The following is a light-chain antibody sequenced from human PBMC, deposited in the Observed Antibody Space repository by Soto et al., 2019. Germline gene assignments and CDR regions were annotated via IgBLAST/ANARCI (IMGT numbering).Light chain of an antibody. CDR1: TSDIGGYNY. V-gene: IGLV2-14*01. Sequence: QSALTQPASVSGSPGQSITISCTGTTSDIGGYNYVSWYQQHPGKAPKLMIFDVSNRPSGVSSRFSGSKSGNTASLTISGLRAEDEADYYCSSYTSSSTRVFGTGTKVTVL. CDR3: SSYTSSSTRV. J-gene: IGLJ1*01. CDR2: DVS.